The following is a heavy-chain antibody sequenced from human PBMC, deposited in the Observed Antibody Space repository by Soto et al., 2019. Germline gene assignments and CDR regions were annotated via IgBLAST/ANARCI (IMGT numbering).Heavy chain of an antibody. D-gene: IGHD2-2*01. CDR2: IYPGDSDT. CDR3: ARDYFSGTTCYGFDY. Sequence: PGESLKISCKGSGYRFTNYWIGWVRQMPGKGLEWMGIIYPGDSDTRYSPSFQGQVTISADKSINTAYLQWSSLKASDTAMYYCARDYFSGTTCYGFDYWGQGTQVTVSS. V-gene: IGHV5-51*01. CDR1: GYRFTNYW. J-gene: IGHJ4*02.